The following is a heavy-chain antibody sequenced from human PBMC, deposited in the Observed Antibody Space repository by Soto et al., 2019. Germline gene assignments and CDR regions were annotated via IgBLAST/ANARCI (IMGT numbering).Heavy chain of an antibody. V-gene: IGHV4-31*03. CDR1: GGSISSGGYY. CDR3: ARDQATIVYGSGSYPYYGMDV. Sequence: SETLSLTCTVSGGSISSGGYYWSWIRQHPGKGLEWIGYIYYSASTYYNPSLKSRVTISVDTSKNQFSLKLSSVTAADTAVYYCARDQATIVYGSGSYPYYGMDVWGQGTTVTVSS. CDR2: IYYSAST. J-gene: IGHJ6*02. D-gene: IGHD3-10*01.